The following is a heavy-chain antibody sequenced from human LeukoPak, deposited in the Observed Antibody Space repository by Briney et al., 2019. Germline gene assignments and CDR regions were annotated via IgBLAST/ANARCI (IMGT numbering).Heavy chain of an antibody. CDR2: IYYSGST. D-gene: IGHD3-16*01. CDR1: GGSISSYY. Sequence: SETLSLTCTVSGGSISSYYWSWIRQPPGKGLEWIGYIYYSGSTNYNPSLKSRVTISVDTSKNQFSLKLSSVTAEDTAVYYCAREVVSFHAFDIWGQGTMVTVSS. CDR3: AREVVSFHAFDI. J-gene: IGHJ3*02. V-gene: IGHV4-59*01.